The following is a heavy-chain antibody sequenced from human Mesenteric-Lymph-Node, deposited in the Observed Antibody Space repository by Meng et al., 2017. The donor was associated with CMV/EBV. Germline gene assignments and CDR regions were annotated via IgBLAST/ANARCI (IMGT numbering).Heavy chain of an antibody. CDR1: GLTFSGYS. D-gene: IGHD2-8*01. CDR2: ITSTGTFM. V-gene: IGHV3-11*01. CDR3: ARLMLYRDYGMDV. J-gene: IGHJ6*02. Sequence: GGSLRLSCAASGLTFSGYSMHWIRQAPGKGLEWVSYITSTGTFMYYADSVKGRFTISRDNAKNSLFLQLNSLRAEDTAVYYCARLMLYRDYGMDVWGPGTTVTVSS.